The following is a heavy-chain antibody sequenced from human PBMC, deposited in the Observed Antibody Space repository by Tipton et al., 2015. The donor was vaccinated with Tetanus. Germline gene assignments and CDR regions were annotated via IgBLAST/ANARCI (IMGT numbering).Heavy chain of an antibody. D-gene: IGHD2-15*01. CDR1: GFIFSSYG. V-gene: IGHV3-33*01. CDR2: SWYDGTDK. CDR3: AREADCSGGSCFSGAFDN. J-gene: IGHJ4*02. Sequence: CAASGFIFSSYGIHWVRQAPGKGLEWVAVSWYDGTDKYYADSVKGRFTISRDNSKNTLYLQMNSRRAEDTAVYYCAREADCSGGSCFSGAFDNWGQGTQVTVSS.